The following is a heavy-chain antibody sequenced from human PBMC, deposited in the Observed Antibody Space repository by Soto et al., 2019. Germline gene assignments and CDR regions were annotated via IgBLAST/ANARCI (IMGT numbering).Heavy chain of an antibody. CDR2: IIPILGIA. D-gene: IGHD2-2*02. Sequence: ASVKVSCKASGGTFSSYTISWVRQAPGQGLEWMGRIIPILGIANYAQKFQGRVTITADKSTSTAYMELSSLRSEDTAVYYCAREGSDCSSTSCYRRVIYYYYYMDVWGKGTTVTVSS. V-gene: IGHV1-69*04. CDR3: AREGSDCSSTSCYRRVIYYYYYMDV. J-gene: IGHJ6*03. CDR1: GGTFSSYT.